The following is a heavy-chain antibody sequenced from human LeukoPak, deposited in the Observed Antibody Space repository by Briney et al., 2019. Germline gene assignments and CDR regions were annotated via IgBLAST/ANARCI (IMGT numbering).Heavy chain of an antibody. CDR3: ARDRQIPDHIDYGAWFDY. J-gene: IGHJ4*02. V-gene: IGHV3-11*04. CDR1: GFTFRDYC. CDR2: ISSSGSES. Sequence: GGSLRLSCAASGFTFRDYCMSWIRQTEGKGLEWVSHISSSGSESYYRDSVKGRFTISRDNARNSLYLEMNSLRAEDTAIYYCARDRQIPDHIDYGAWFDYWGQGIRVTVSS. D-gene: IGHD4-17*01.